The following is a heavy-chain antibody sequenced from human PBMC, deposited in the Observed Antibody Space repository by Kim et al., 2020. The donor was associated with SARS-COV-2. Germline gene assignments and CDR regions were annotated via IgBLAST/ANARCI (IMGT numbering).Heavy chain of an antibody. J-gene: IGHJ1*01. V-gene: IGHV5-51*01. D-gene: IGHD1-26*01. Sequence: GESLKISCKGSGYTFPNYWIGWVRQMPGKGLEWMGIIYPGDSNTRYSPSFQGQVSISADKSISTAYLQWNSLKASDTAMYYCASGVGGRSWGQGTLVIVSS. CDR2: IYPGDSNT. CDR1: GYTFPNYW. CDR3: ASGVGGRS.